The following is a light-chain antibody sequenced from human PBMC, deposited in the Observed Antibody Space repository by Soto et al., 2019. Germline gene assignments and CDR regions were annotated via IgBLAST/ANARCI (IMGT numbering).Light chain of an antibody. V-gene: IGLV2-23*01. CDR1: SSDVGTFNL. CDR2: EGV. CDR3: FSYAASRTL. Sequence: QSALTQPASVSGSPGQSITIFCTGTSSDVGTFNLVSWYQQHPGKAPKLMIYEGVKRPSGVSNRFSGSKSANTASLTISGLQADDEADYYCFSYAASRTLFGGGTTLTVL. J-gene: IGLJ2*01.